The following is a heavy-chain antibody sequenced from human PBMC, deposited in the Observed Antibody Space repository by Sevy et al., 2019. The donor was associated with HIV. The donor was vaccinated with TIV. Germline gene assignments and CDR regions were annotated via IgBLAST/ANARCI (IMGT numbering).Heavy chain of an antibody. D-gene: IGHD3-16*01. CDR2: IKEDGNER. CDR3: ARGRRNWGLDGLDV. CDR1: GFTFSDSW. J-gene: IGHJ6*02. Sequence: GGSLRLSCAASGFTFSDSWMTWVRQAPGKGLEWVANIKEDGNERYYVDSVKGRFTLSRDNAKMSVYLELTSLRVEDSAIYYCARGRRNWGLDGLDVWGQGTTVTVSS. V-gene: IGHV3-7*01.